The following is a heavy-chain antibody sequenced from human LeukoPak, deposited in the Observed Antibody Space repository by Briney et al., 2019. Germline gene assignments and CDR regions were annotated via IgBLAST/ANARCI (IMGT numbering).Heavy chain of an antibody. CDR1: GYTVTSYY. Sequence: VASVTVSCKASGYTVTSYYMHWVRQAPGQGLEWMGIINPSGGSTSYAQKFQGRVTMTRDTSTSTVYMELSSLRSEDTAVYYCARDPYSYYYGMDVWGQGTTVTVSS. V-gene: IGHV1-46*01. J-gene: IGHJ6*02. CDR3: ARDPYSYYYGMDV. CDR2: INPSGGST.